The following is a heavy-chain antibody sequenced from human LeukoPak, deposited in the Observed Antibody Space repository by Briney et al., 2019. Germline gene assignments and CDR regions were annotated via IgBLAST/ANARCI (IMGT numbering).Heavy chain of an antibody. V-gene: IGHV4-30-4*01. CDR1: GGSISSDNYL. CDR3: ARYGSGSTWFDP. J-gene: IGHJ5*02. Sequence: SETLTLTCTVSGGSISSDNYLWSWIRQPPGKGLEWIGYINYSGSTYYNPSLKSRVTISVDTSKNHFSLKLSSVTAADTAVYYRARYGSGSTWFDPWGQGTLVTVSS. D-gene: IGHD3-10*01. CDR2: INYSGST.